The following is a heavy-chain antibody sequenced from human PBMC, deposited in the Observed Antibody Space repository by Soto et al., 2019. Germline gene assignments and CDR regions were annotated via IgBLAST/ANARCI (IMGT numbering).Heavy chain of an antibody. J-gene: IGHJ4*02. Sequence: EVQLLESGGGLVQPGGSLRLSCAASGFTFSSFVMSWVRQGPGRGLEWVSTIDDSGGGTYYAESVKGRFTISRDNSKKTLYLQMNSLRAEDTAVYYCAHSEWSGTSHWGQGTLVTVSS. CDR2: IDDSGGGT. CDR3: AHSEWSGTSH. D-gene: IGHD3-3*01. CDR1: GFTFSSFV. V-gene: IGHV3-23*01.